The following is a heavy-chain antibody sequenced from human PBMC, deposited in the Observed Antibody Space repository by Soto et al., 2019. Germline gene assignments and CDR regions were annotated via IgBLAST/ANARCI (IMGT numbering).Heavy chain of an antibody. CDR2: IYYSEST. J-gene: IGHJ4*02. CDR1: GGSISSYY. Sequence: PSETLSLTCTVSGGSISSYYWSWIRQPPGKGLEWIGYIYYSESTYYNPSLKSRVTISVDTSKNQFSLKLSSVTAADTAVYYCARAARGYCISTSCYLDYWGQGTLVTVSS. V-gene: IGHV4-30-4*08. CDR3: ARAARGYCISTSCYLDY. D-gene: IGHD2-2*01.